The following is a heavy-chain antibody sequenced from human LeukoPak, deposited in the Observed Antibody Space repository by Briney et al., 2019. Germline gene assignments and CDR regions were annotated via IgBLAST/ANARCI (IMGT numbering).Heavy chain of an antibody. CDR2: MNPNSGNT. CDR1: GYTFTSYG. D-gene: IGHD6-19*01. CDR3: ARFTVAGISAFDI. J-gene: IGHJ3*02. V-gene: IGHV1-8*02. Sequence: ASVKVSCKASGYTFTSYGISWVRQAPGQGLEWMGWMNPNSGNTGYAQKFQGRVTMTRNTSISTAYMELSSLRSEDTAVYYCARFTVAGISAFDIWGQGTMVTVSS.